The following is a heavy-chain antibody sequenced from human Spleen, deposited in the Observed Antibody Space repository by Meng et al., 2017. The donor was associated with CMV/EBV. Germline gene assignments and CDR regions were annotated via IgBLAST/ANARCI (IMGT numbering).Heavy chain of an antibody. CDR2: ISGSGGHT. Sequence: SCKASGYTFIGYYMHWVRQAPGKGLEWISAISGSGGHTYYADSVKGRFSVSRDNSENTLYLQMNILRVEDTAVYYCAKRKGAAGGPLDSWGQGTLVTVSS. CDR3: AKRKGAAGGPLDS. CDR1: GYTFIGYY. J-gene: IGHJ4*02. V-gene: IGHV3-23*01. D-gene: IGHD6-13*01.